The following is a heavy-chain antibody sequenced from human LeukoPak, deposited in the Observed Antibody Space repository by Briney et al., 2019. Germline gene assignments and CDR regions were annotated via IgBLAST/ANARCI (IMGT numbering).Heavy chain of an antibody. CDR2: ISSSGSTI. Sequence: PGGSLRLSCAASGFTLSGYEMNWVRQAPGKGLEWVSYISSSGSTIYYADSVKGRFTISRDNAKNSLYLQMNSLRAEDTAVYYCAREIPNYDFWSGYPVGFDYWGQGTLFTVSS. D-gene: IGHD3-3*01. V-gene: IGHV3-48*03. CDR3: AREIPNYDFWSGYPVGFDY. J-gene: IGHJ4*02. CDR1: GFTLSGYE.